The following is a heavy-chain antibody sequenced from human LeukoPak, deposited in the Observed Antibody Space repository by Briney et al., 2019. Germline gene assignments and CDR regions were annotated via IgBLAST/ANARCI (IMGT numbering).Heavy chain of an antibody. J-gene: IGHJ4*02. CDR2: INAGNGNT. Sequence: ASVKVSCKASGYTFTSYAMHWVRQAPGQRLEWMGWINAGNGNTKYSQKFQGRVTITRDTSASTAYMELSSLRSEDTAVYYCARGEYCGGDCSSFFDYWGQGTLVTVSS. CDR3: ARGEYCGGDCSSFFDY. V-gene: IGHV1-3*01. CDR1: GYTFTSYA. D-gene: IGHD2-21*02.